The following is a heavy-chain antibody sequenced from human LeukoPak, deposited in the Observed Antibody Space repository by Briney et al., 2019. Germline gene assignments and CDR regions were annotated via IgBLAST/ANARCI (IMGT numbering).Heavy chain of an antibody. Sequence: SETLSLTCTVSGGSISSGSHYWSWIRQPAGKGLEWIGRIYTSGRTNYNPSLKSRVTISIDMSKKQFSLKLSSVTAADTAVYHCPRTYYDPLTGYYSGGGPFASWGQGTLVTVSS. V-gene: IGHV4-61*02. D-gene: IGHD3-9*01. CDR2: IYTSGRT. CDR3: PRTYYDPLTGYYSGGGPFAS. CDR1: GGSISSGSHY. J-gene: IGHJ4*02.